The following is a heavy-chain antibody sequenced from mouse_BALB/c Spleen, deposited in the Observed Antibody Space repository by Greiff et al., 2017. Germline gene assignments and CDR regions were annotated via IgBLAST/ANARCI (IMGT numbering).Heavy chain of an antibody. CDR2: INSNGGST. J-gene: IGHJ2*01. D-gene: IGHD2-14*01. CDR3: ARDRYRSFDY. CDR1: GFTFSSYG. V-gene: IGHV5-6-3*01. Sequence: EVKLQESGGGLVQPGGSLKLSCAASGFTFSSYGMSWVRQTPDKRLELVATINSNGGSTYYPDSVKGRFTISRDNAKNTLYLQMSSLKSEDTAMYYCARDRYRSFDYWGQGTTLTVSS.